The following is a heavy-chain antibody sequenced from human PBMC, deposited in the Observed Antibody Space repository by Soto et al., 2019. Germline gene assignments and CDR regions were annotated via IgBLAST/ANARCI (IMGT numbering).Heavy chain of an antibody. CDR3: ATVLRIAAAGTRINGRYFDY. CDR2: ISGSGGST. J-gene: IGHJ4*02. Sequence: GGSLRLSCAASGFTFSSYAMSWVRQAPGKGLEWVSAISGSGGSTYYADSVKGRFTTSRDNSKNTLYLQMNSLRAEDTAVYYYATVLRIAAAGTRINGRYFDYWGQGTLVTVSS. D-gene: IGHD6-13*01. CDR1: GFTFSSYA. V-gene: IGHV3-23*01.